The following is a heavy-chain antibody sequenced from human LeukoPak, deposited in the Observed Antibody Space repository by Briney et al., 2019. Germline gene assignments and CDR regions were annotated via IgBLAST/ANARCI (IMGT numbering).Heavy chain of an antibody. J-gene: IGHJ6*03. CDR3: ATLPGIAVAENYYYMDV. CDR1: GFTFSSYA. Sequence: TGGSLRLSCAASGFTFSSYAMSWVRQAPGKGLEWVSAISGGGGSTYYADSVKGRFTISRDNSKNTLSLQMNSLRAEATAVYYCATLPGIAVAENYYYMDVWGKGTTVTVSS. D-gene: IGHD6-19*01. CDR2: ISGGGGST. V-gene: IGHV3-23*01.